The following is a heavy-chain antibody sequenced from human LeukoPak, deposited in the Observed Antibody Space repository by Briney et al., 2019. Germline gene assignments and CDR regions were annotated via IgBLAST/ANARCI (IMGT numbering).Heavy chain of an antibody. V-gene: IGHV1-46*01. Sequence: ASVKVSCKASGYTFTSNYIHWVRQAPGQGLEWMGMIYPRDGSTSYAQKFQGRVTITVDESTSTAYMELSSLRSEDTAVYYCAREYCGGDCYSGYYFDYWGQGTLVTVSS. J-gene: IGHJ4*02. CDR3: AREYCGGDCYSGYYFDY. CDR1: GYTFTSNY. D-gene: IGHD2-21*02. CDR2: IYPRDGST.